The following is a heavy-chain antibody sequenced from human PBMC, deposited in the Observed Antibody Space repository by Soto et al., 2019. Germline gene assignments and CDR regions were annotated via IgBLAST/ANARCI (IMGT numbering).Heavy chain of an antibody. J-gene: IGHJ4*02. CDR1: GGSISNSNW. Sequence: QVQLQESGPGLVKPSGTLSLTCGVFGGSISNSNWWTWVRHPLGKGLEWIGEIYHTGSTNYNSSLMSRVTISLDKPNNQFSLKLSSVTAADTAVYYCAHRPIVGAAIWGQGTLVTVSS. D-gene: IGHD1-26*01. CDR3: AHRPIVGAAI. V-gene: IGHV4-4*02. CDR2: IYHTGST.